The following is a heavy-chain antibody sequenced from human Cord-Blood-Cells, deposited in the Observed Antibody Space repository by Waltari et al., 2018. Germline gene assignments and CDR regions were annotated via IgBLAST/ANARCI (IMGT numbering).Heavy chain of an antibody. Sequence: QVQLQQWGAGLLKPSETLSLTCAVYGGSFSGYYWSWIRQPPGKGLDWIGEINHSRSTNYNPSLKSRVTISVDTSKNQFSLKLSSVTAADTAVYYCARGKYSSSSFDYWGQGTLVTVSS. V-gene: IGHV4-34*01. J-gene: IGHJ4*02. CDR2: INHSRST. CDR1: GGSFSGYY. D-gene: IGHD6-6*01. CDR3: ARGKYSSSSFDY.